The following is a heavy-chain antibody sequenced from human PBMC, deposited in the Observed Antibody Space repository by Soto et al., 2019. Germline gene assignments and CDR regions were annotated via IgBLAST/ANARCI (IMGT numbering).Heavy chain of an antibody. CDR3: ARAYVVGYSYAPGY. V-gene: IGHV1-69*13. J-gene: IGHJ4*02. Sequence: GASVQVSCKASGGTFSSYAISWVRQAPGQGLEWMGGIIPIFGTANYAQKFQGRVTITADESTSTAYLELSSLRSEDTAVYYCARAYVVGYSYAPGYWGQGTLVTVSS. CDR1: GGTFSSYA. D-gene: IGHD5-18*01. CDR2: IIPIFGTA.